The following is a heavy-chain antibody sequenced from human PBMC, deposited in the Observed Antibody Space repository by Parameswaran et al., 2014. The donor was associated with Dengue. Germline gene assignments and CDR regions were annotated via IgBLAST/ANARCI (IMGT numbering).Heavy chain of an antibody. CDR2: ISSSGSTI. V-gene: IGHV3-11*04. J-gene: IGHJ4*02. D-gene: IGHD3-22*01. Sequence: RWIRQPQEGLEWVSYISSSGSTIYYADSVKGRFTISRDNAKNSLYLQMNSLRAEDTAVYYCATDYYDSSGYKGVDYWGQGTLVTVSS. CDR3: ATDYYDSSGYKGVDY.